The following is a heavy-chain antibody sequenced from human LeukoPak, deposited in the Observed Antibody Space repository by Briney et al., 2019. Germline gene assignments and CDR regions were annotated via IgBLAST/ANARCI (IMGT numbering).Heavy chain of an antibody. CDR3: AREGAVATAMLSLDY. Sequence: ASVKVSCKASGYTFTSYYIHWVRQAPGQGLEWMGIINPNFGSTSYAQKFQGRVTMTSDMSTSTVYMELSSLRFDDMAIYYCAREGAVATAMLSLDYWGQGALVTVSS. V-gene: IGHV1-46*01. CDR1: GYTFTSYY. CDR2: INPNFGST. J-gene: IGHJ4*02. D-gene: IGHD5-18*01.